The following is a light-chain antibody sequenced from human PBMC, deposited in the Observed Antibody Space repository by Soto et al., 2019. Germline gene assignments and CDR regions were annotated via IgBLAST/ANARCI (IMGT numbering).Light chain of an antibody. CDR3: SSFTSSSTGV. V-gene: IGLV2-14*01. Sequence: QSALTQPASVSGSPGQSITISCTGTSSDVGAYKYVSWYQQYPGKAPKLMIYEVSNRPSGVSNRFSGSKSGNTASLTISGLQPEDEADYYCSSFTSSSTGVFGGGTKVTVL. CDR2: EVS. J-gene: IGLJ3*02. CDR1: SSDVGAYKY.